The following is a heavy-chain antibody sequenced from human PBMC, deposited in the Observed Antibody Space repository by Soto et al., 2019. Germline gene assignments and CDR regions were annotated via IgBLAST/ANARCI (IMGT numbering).Heavy chain of an antibody. CDR1: GFTFSSYG. Sequence: PGGSLRLSCAASGFTFSSYGMHWVRQAPGKGLEWVAVIWYDGSNKYYADSVKGQFTISRDNSKNTLYLQMNSLRAEDTAVYYCASLEPPGAFDIWGQGTMVTVSS. CDR2: IWYDGSNK. V-gene: IGHV3-33*01. CDR3: ASLEPPGAFDI. J-gene: IGHJ3*02. D-gene: IGHD1-1*01.